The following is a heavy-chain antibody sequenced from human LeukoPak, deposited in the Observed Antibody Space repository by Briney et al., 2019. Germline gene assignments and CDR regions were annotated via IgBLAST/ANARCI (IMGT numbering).Heavy chain of an antibody. CDR2: ITSSSSYI. CDR1: GFTFSSHG. J-gene: IGHJ4*02. Sequence: GGSLRLSCAASGFTFSSHGMNWVRQAPGKGLEWVSSITSSSSYIFYADSVKGRFTISRDNSKNTLYLEVISLTAEDTAVYYCAKDDAWLRFGEWSQGTLVTVSS. V-gene: IGHV3-21*04. CDR3: AKDDAWLRFGE. D-gene: IGHD3-10*01.